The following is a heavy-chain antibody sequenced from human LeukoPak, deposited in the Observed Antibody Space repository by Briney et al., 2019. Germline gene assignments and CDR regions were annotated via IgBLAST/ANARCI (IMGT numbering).Heavy chain of an antibody. J-gene: IGHJ6*02. CDR3: VRDGGSYFNFYYGMDV. Sequence: ASVKVSCKASGGTFSSYAISWVRQAPGQGLEWMGGIIPIFGTANYPQKFQGRVTITADESTSTAYMELSSLRSEDTAVYYCVRDGGSYFNFYYGMDVWGQGTTVTVSS. CDR1: GGTFSSYA. V-gene: IGHV1-69*13. CDR2: IIPIFGTA. D-gene: IGHD1-26*01.